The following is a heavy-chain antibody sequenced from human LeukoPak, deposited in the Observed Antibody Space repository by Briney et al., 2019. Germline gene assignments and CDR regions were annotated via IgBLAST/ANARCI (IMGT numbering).Heavy chain of an antibody. CDR3: ARQTTFDY. CDR1: GGSFSGYY. CDR2: INHSGST. D-gene: IGHD4-17*01. Sequence: PSETLSLTCAVYGGSFSGYYWSWIRQPPGKGLEWIGEINHSGSTNYNPSLKSRVTISVDTSKNQFSLKLSSVTAPDTAVYYCARQTTFDYWGQGTLVTVSS. J-gene: IGHJ4*02. V-gene: IGHV4-34*01.